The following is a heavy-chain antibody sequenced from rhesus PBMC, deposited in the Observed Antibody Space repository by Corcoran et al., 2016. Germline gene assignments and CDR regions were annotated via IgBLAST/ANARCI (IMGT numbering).Heavy chain of an antibody. J-gene: IGHJ4*01. CDR2: ISGSCGRT. CDR1: GGSISGYY. Sequence: QVKLQASGPGLVKPLETLSLTCAVSGGSISGYYWGWISQPPGKGLEWSGFISGSCGRTAYNPSLKSRVTISTGTSKNQFSLKLSSVTAADTAVYYCARESTVTTIDYWGQGVLVTVSS. V-gene: IGHV4-165*01. D-gene: IGHD4-23*01. CDR3: ARESTVTTIDY.